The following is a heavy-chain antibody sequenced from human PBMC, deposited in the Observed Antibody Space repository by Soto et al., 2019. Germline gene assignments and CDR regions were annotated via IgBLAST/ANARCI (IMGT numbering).Heavy chain of an antibody. CDR3: AREEVTKEFDY. CDR1: GFTFSSYG. D-gene: IGHD4-17*01. J-gene: IGHJ4*02. V-gene: IGHV3-33*01. CDR2: IWYDGSNK. Sequence: GGSLRLPCAASGFTFSSYGMHWVRQAPGKGLEWVAVIWYDGSNKYYADSVKGRFTISRDNSKNTLYLQMNSLRAEDTTVYYCAREEVTKEFDYWGQGTLVTVSS.